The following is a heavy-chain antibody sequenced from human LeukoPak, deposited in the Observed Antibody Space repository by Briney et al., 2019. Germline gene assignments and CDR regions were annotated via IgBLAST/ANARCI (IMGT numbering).Heavy chain of an antibody. CDR1: GFTFSSYG. J-gene: IGHJ4*02. Sequence: GRSLRLSCAASGFTFSSYGMHWVRQAPGKGLEWVAVIWYDGSNKYYADSVKGRFTISRDNSKNTLYLQMNSLRAEDTAVYYCARWGSTYDSSGYYTDWGQGTLVTVSS. D-gene: IGHD3-22*01. CDR3: ARWGSTYDSSGYYTD. V-gene: IGHV3-33*01. CDR2: IWYDGSNK.